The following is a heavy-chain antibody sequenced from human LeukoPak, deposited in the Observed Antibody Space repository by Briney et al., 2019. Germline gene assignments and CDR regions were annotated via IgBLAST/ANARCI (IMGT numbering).Heavy chain of an antibody. J-gene: IGHJ4*02. CDR1: GGSISLYY. D-gene: IGHD3-10*01. CDR3: ARGRGSLTY. V-gene: IGHV4-59*01. Sequence: PSETLSLTCTVSGGSISLYYRSWIRQPPGKGLEWIGYFYDTRSPKYNPSLERRVTISVDMSRNQFSLNLTSVTAADTAVYYCARGRGSLTYCGEGTLATVSS. CDR2: FYDTRSP.